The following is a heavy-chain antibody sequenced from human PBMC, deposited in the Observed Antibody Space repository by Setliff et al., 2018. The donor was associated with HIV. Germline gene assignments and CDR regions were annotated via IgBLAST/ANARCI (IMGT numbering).Heavy chain of an antibody. CDR2: IKNDGSEK. J-gene: IGHJ6*03. V-gene: IGHV3-7*01. D-gene: IGHD1-26*01. CDR3: ARDGGSSPSPVSDYYYYYMDV. Sequence: GGSLRLSCAASGFAFSDFSMSWVRQAPGKGLEWVAKIKNDGSEKYYVDSVEGRFTISRDNAKNSLYLEMNSLTVEDTALYYCARDGGSSPSPVSDYYYYYMDVWGQGTAVTVSS. CDR1: GFAFSDFS.